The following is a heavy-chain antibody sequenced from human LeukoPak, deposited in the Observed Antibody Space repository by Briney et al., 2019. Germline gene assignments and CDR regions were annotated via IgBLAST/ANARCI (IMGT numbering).Heavy chain of an antibody. D-gene: IGHD1-26*01. CDR2: IYYSGST. J-gene: IGHJ4*02. CDR3: ARRSAGATPY. V-gene: IGHV4-39*01. CDR1: GGSISSSSYY. Sequence: PSETLSLTCTVSGGSISSSSYYWGWPRQPPGKGLEWIGSIYYSGSTYYNPSLKSRVTISVDTSKNQFSLKLSSVTAADTAVYYCARRSAGATPYWGQGTLVTVSS.